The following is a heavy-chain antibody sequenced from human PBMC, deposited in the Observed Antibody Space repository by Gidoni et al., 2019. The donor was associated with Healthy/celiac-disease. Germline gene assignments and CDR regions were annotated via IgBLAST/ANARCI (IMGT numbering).Heavy chain of an antibody. Sequence: EVQLVESGGGLVKPGGSLRLSCAASGFSFRSSSMNWVRQAPGKGLEWVSSISSSSSYIYYADSVKGRFTISRDNAKNSLYLQMNSLRAEDTAVYYCARSYGSGSYYSVGIYYFDYWGQGTLVTVSS. CDR1: GFSFRSSS. CDR3: ARSYGSGSYYSVGIYYFDY. V-gene: IGHV3-21*01. D-gene: IGHD3-10*01. CDR2: ISSSSSYI. J-gene: IGHJ4*02.